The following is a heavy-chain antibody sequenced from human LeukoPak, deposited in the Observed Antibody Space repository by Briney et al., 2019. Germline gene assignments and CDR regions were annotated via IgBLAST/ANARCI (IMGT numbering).Heavy chain of an antibody. J-gene: IGHJ5*02. CDR2: IYYSGST. CDR1: GGSISSYY. Sequence: NPSETLSLTCTVSGGSISSYYWSWIRQPPGKGLEWIGYIYYSGSTNYNPSLKSRVTISVDTSKNQFSLKLSSVTAADTAVYYCARGVAVAGTLFDPWGQGTLVTVSS. CDR3: ARGVAVAGTLFDP. D-gene: IGHD6-19*01. V-gene: IGHV4-59*01.